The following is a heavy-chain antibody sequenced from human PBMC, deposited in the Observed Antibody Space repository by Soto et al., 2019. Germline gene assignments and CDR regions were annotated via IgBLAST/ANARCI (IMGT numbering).Heavy chain of an antibody. CDR2: ISAYNGNT. CDR3: ARDSPPVDY. J-gene: IGHJ4*02. V-gene: IGHV1-18*01. CDR1: GYTFTNYG. Sequence: QVQLVQSGAEVKKPGASVKVSCKASGYTFTNYGISWVRQAPGQGLEWMGWISAYNGNTKYAQKLQGRVTMTTDTSTNTANMGLRSLRSDDTAVYYCARDSPPVDYWGQGTLVTVSS.